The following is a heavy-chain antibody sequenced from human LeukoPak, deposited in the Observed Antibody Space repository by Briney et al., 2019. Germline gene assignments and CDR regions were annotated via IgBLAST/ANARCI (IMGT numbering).Heavy chain of an antibody. J-gene: IGHJ6*03. Sequence: GGSLRLSCAASGFTFDDYAMHWVRQAPGKGLEWVSLISGDGGSTYYADSVKGRFTISRDNSKNSLYLQMSSLRTEDTALYYCAKDVSSGWYYYYYYMDVWGKGTTVTVSS. CDR2: ISGDGGST. CDR3: AKDVSSGWYYYYYYMDV. CDR1: GFTFDDYA. D-gene: IGHD6-19*01. V-gene: IGHV3-43*02.